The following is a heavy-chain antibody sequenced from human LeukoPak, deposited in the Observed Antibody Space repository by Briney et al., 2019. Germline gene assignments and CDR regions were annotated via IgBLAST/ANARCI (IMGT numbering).Heavy chain of an antibody. J-gene: IGHJ6*03. CDR1: NYSISNSLY. Sequence: SEPLSLTCSGSNYSISNSLYWGWLRQPPGKGLEWIGSIYRSGSTNYNPSLKSRVTISVDTSKNQFSLKLSSVTAADTAVYYCARGSTLGYCSGGSCYRPYYYYYYYMDVWGKGTTVTVSS. CDR3: ARGSTLGYCSGGSCYRPYYYYYYYMDV. V-gene: IGHV4-38-2*02. D-gene: IGHD2-15*01. CDR2: IYRSGST.